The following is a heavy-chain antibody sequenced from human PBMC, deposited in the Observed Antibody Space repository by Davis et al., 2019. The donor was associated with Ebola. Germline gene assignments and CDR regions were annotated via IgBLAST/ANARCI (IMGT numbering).Heavy chain of an antibody. Sequence: GGSLRLSCAASGFTVSSNYMSWVRQAPGKGLEWVSVNYSGGSTYYADSVKGRFTISRDNSKNTLYLQMNSLRAEDTAVYYCARADSRDYYFDYWGQGTLVTVSS. J-gene: IGHJ4*02. V-gene: IGHV3-53*01. CDR2: NYSGGST. CDR3: ARADSRDYYFDY. CDR1: GFTVSSNY. D-gene: IGHD3-22*01.